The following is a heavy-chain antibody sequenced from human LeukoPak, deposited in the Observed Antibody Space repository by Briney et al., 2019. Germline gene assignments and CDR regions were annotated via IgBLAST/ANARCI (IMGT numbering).Heavy chain of an antibody. J-gene: IGHJ6*02. Sequence: GRSLRLSCAASGFTFSSYAMHWVRQAPGKGLEWVAVISYDGSNKYYADSVKGRFTISRDNSKNTLYLQMNSLRAEDTAVYYCARYDARYGMDVWGQGTTVTVSS. CDR1: GFTFSSYA. CDR3: ARYDARYGMDV. CDR2: ISYDGSNK. D-gene: IGHD1-1*01. V-gene: IGHV3-30-3*01.